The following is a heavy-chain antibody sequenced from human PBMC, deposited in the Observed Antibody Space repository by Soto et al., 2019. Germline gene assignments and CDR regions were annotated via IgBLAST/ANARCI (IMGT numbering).Heavy chain of an antibody. CDR3: TGEDY. V-gene: IGHV1-3*01. Sequence: QVQFVQSGSEVKKPGASVKVSCKTSGFTFTNYVIHSVRQAPGRSLEWMGWISASNGNTQYSQKFQGRATITRDTSAPTAYMELSSLTYEDTAVYYCTGEDYWGPGTVVTVSS. CDR1: GFTFTNYV. CDR2: ISASNGNT. J-gene: IGHJ4*02.